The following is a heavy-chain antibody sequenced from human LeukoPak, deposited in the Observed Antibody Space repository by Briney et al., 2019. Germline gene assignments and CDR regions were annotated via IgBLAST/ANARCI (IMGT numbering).Heavy chain of an antibody. CDR1: GYTFTSYG. D-gene: IGHD3-3*01. V-gene: IGHV1-18*01. J-gene: IGHJ6*03. CDR3: ARDGRVLRFLEWLSVKPDYMDV. CDR2: ISAYNGNT. Sequence: ASVTVSCKASGYTFTSYGISWVRQAPGQGVEWMGWISAYNGNTNYAQKLEGRVTMTTDTSTSTAYMELRSLRSDDTALYYCARDGRVLRFLEWLSVKPDYMDVWGKGTTVTVSS.